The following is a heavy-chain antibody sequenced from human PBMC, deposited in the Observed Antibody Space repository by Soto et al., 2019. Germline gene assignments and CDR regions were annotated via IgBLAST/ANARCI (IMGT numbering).Heavy chain of an antibody. Sequence: SVKVSCKASGGTFSSYAISWVRQAPGQGLEWMGGIIPIFGTANYAQKFQGRVTITADESTSTAYMELSSLRSEDTAVYYCAVQQGATMVIAAADTYGMDVWGQGTTVTV. CDR3: AVQQGATMVIAAADTYGMDV. CDR2: IIPIFGTA. CDR1: GGTFSSYA. D-gene: IGHD6-13*01. V-gene: IGHV1-69*13. J-gene: IGHJ6*02.